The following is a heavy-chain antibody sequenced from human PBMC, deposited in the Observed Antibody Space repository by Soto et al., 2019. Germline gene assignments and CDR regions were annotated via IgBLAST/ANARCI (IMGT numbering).Heavy chain of an antibody. Sequence: QLQLQESGPGLVKPSESLSLTCTVSGGSISSSSYYWGWSGQPPGKGLEGIGPIYYTGGACDSPSLKGRVTFSVDTSKNQFSLKLSSVTAADTAVYYCASRDSSPHYRYWGQGTLVTVSS. CDR1: GGSISSSSYY. D-gene: IGHD2-15*01. CDR2: IYYTGGA. J-gene: IGHJ4*02. CDR3: ASRDSSPHYRY. V-gene: IGHV4-39*01.